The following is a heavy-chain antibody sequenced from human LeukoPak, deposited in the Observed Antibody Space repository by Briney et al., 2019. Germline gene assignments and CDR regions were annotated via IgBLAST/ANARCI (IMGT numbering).Heavy chain of an antibody. CDR2: IYYSGST. D-gene: IGHD3-22*01. Sequence: SETLSLTCTVSGGSISSYYWSWIRQPPGKGLEWIGYIYYSGSTNYNPSLKSRVTISVDTSKNQFSLKLSSVTAADTAVYYCARGVGGSSGYIDYWGQGTLVTVSS. V-gene: IGHV4-59*01. CDR3: ARGVGGSSGYIDY. CDR1: GGSISSYY. J-gene: IGHJ4*02.